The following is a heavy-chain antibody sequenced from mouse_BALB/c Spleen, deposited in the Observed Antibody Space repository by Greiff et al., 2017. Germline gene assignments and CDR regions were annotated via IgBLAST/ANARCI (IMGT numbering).Heavy chain of an antibody. CDR2: INSNGGST. D-gene: IGHD3-1*01. V-gene: IGHV5-6-3*01. Sequence: EVMLVESGGGLVQPGGSLKLSCAASGFTFSSYGMSWVRQTPDKRLELVATINSNGGSTYYPDSVKGRFTISRDNAKNTLYLQMSSLKSEDTAMYYCARDRERRYFDYWGQGTTLTVSS. J-gene: IGHJ2*01. CDR3: ARDRERRYFDY. CDR1: GFTFSSYG.